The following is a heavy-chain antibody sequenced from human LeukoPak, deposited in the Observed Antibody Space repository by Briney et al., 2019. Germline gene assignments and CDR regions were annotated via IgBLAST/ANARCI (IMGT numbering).Heavy chain of an antibody. V-gene: IGHV3-23*01. CDR1: GFTFSSYG. Sequence: GGSLRLSCATSGFTFSSYGMSWVRQAPGKGLEWISAISAGGDSTYYADSVRGRFTIPKDESKTRLFLQMNSRTAEDTAINYCAAPPRAGARPPYDYWGPGAQVTVSS. D-gene: IGHD6-6*01. CDR2: ISAGGDST. J-gene: IGHJ4*01. CDR3: AAPPRAGARPPYDY.